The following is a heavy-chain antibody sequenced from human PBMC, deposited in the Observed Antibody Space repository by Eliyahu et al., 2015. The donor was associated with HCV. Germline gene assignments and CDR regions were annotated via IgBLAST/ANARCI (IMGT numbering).Heavy chain of an antibody. CDR2: IKQDGRDK. D-gene: IGHD3-16*01. CDR1: GFMFGAYY. J-gene: IGHJ3*02. Sequence: EVQLVESGGGLVQPGGSLRLSCEAFGFMFGAYYMNWVRQAPGKGLEWVATIKQDGRDKFYVDSVRGRYTISRDNAKNSVYLQMNGLRDDDTAVYYCARENSIGDGAFDIWGQGTMVTVSS. V-gene: IGHV3-7*01. CDR3: ARENSIGDGAFDI.